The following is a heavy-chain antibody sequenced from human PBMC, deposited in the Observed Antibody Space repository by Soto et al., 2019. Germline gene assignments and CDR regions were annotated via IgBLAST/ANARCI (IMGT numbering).Heavy chain of an antibody. CDR2: ISGSSDRT. CDR3: EGSWT. CDR1: AFTIRNYA. V-gene: IGHV3-23*01. Sequence: EVQVLESGGDLVQPGGSLRLSCAVSAFTIRNYAMSWVRQAPGKALEWVSGISGSSDRTYYADSVKGRFTISKDTSSNTLYLQMNSLRVEDTAVYHCEGSWTWGQGTMVTVSS. D-gene: IGHD5-12*01. J-gene: IGHJ3*01.